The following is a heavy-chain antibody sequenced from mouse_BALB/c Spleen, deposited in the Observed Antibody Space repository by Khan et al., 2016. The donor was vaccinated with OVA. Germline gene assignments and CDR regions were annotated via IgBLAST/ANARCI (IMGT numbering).Heavy chain of an antibody. D-gene: IGHD2-3*01. CDR1: GFTFSGFG. CDR3: ARTGYCYFDY. V-gene: IGHV5-17*02. J-gene: IGHJ2*01. Sequence: EVELVESGGGLVQPGGSRKLSCAASGFTFSGFGMHWVRQAPEKGLEWVAYISSGSSTIYYADTVKGRFTISRDNPKNTLFRQMASLRSEDTAMYYCARTGYCYFDYWSQGTTLTVSS. CDR2: ISSGSSTI.